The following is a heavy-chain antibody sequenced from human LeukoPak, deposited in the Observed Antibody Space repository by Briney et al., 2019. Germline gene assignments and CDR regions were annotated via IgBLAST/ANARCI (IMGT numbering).Heavy chain of an antibody. D-gene: IGHD3-22*01. CDR1: GGSISSYY. V-gene: IGHV4-59*01. CDR3: ARGYYDSSGSYYFDY. J-gene: IGHJ4*02. Sequence: SETLSLTCTVSGGSISSYYWSWLRQPPGKGLEGIGYIYYSGSTNYNPSLKSRVTISVDTSKNQFSLKLSSVTAADTAVYYCARGYYDSSGSYYFDYWGQGTLVTVSS. CDR2: IYYSGST.